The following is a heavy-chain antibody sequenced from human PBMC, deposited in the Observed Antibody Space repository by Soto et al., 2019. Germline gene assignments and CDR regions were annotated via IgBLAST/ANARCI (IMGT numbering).Heavy chain of an antibody. CDR1: GGSISSGDSY. J-gene: IGHJ5*02. Sequence: QVQLQESGPGLVKPSQTLSLTCTVSGGSISSGDSYWSWIRQPPGKGLEWIGYIYYSGSTYYNPYLKSRVTISVDTSKNQFSLKLSSVTAADTAVYYCAVYYGDYGKGRFDPWGQGTLVTVSS. CDR3: AVYYGDYGKGRFDP. V-gene: IGHV4-30-4*01. CDR2: IYYSGST. D-gene: IGHD4-17*01.